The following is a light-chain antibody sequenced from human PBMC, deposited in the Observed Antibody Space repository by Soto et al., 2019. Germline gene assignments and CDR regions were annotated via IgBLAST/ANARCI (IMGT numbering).Light chain of an antibody. V-gene: IGKV3-15*01. J-gene: IGKJ1*01. CDR2: DTS. CDR1: QFVSSR. Sequence: DIVVTQSPATLSASPGERVTLSCRASQFVSSRLAWYQRRPGQVPRLLIYDTSSRAPGISARFSGSGSGTEFTLTISSLQSEDFAVYYWQEYIQWPPGMFGPGTTVDIK. CDR3: QEYIQWPPGM.